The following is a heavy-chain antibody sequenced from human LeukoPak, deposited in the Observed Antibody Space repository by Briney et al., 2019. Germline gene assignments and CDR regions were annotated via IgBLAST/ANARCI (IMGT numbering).Heavy chain of an antibody. Sequence: SETLSLTCTVSGGSVRRGNYYWTWIRQPAGSGLEWIGRIYTSGTTDYNPSLRTRVTISVDASRNQFSLNLSSVTAADTAVYYCARWGAWIGYDSSGYYVSGDYWGQGTLVTVSS. D-gene: IGHD3-22*01. CDR1: GGSVRRGNYY. CDR2: IYTSGTT. V-gene: IGHV4-61*02. CDR3: ARWGAWIGYDSSGYYVSGDY. J-gene: IGHJ4*02.